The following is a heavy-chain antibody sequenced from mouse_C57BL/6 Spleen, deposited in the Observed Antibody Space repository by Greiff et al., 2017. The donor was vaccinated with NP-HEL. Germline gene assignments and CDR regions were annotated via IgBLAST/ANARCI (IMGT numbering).Heavy chain of an antibody. CDR1: GYTFTSYW. J-gene: IGHJ2*01. CDR3: ARGGGPMVYFDY. Sequence: VQLQQPGAELVKPGASVKMSCKASGYTFTSYWITWVKQRPGQGLEWIGDIYPGSGSTNYNEKFKSKATLTVDTSSSTAYMQLSSLTSEDSAVYYCARGGGPMVYFDYWGQGTTLTVSS. V-gene: IGHV1-55*01. CDR2: IYPGSGST. D-gene: IGHD1-1*02.